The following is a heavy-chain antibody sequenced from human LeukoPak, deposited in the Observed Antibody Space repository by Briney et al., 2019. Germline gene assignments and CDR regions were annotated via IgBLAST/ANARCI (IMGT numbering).Heavy chain of an antibody. CDR3: ARLVGEQWLIRYYYYMEV. D-gene: IGHD6-19*01. Sequence: SETLSLTCTVSGGSISSSSYYWGWIRQPPGQGLEWLGCIYYSGSTYNSPSLKSRVTISVDTSKNQFSLKLSSVAAADTAVYNCARLVGEQWLIRYYYYMEVWGKRTTGT. CDR1: GGSISSSSYY. V-gene: IGHV4-39*01. J-gene: IGHJ6*03. CDR2: IYYSGST.